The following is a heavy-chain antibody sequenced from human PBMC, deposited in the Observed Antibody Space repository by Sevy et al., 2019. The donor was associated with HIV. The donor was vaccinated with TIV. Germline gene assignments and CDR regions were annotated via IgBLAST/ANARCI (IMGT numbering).Heavy chain of an antibody. CDR3: ARDTYYYDSSGYYYHNWFDP. Sequence: GESLKISCAASGFTFSSYWMSWVRQAPGKGLEWVANIKQDGSEKYYVDSVKGRFTISRDNAKNSLYLQMNSLRAEDTAVYYCARDTYYYDSSGYYYHNWFDPGAREPWSPSPQ. CDR2: IKQDGSEK. V-gene: IGHV3-7*01. J-gene: IGHJ5*02. D-gene: IGHD3-22*01. CDR1: GFTFSSYW.